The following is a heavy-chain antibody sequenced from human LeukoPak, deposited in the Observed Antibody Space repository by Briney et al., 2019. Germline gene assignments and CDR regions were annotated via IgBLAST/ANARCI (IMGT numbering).Heavy chain of an antibody. CDR1: GGSFSGYY. J-gene: IGHJ6*04. Sequence: SETLSLTCAVYGGSFSGYYWSWIRQPPGKGLEWIGEINHSGSTNYNPSLKSRVTISVDTSKNQFSLKLSSVTAADTAVYYCARGIPASDVWSKGTTVTVSS. D-gene: IGHD2-15*01. V-gene: IGHV4-34*01. CDR2: INHSGST. CDR3: ARGIPASDV.